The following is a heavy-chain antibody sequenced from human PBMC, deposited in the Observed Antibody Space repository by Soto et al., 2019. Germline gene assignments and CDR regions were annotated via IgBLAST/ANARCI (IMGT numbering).Heavy chain of an antibody. CDR2: IQHIGYT. Sequence: PSETLSLTCAVSGYSISSDHYWGWIRQPPGKGLEWIGSIQHIGYTYYNPSLKSRVIISLDTSKNQFFLRLTSVTAADTAIYYCARDHKWDGMDVWGQGTTVTVSS. CDR3: ARDHKWDGMDV. CDR1: GYSISSDHY. J-gene: IGHJ6*02. D-gene: IGHD1-26*01. V-gene: IGHV4-38-2*02.